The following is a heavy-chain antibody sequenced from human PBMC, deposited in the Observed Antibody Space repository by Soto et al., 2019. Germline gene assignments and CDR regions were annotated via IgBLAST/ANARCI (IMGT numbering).Heavy chain of an antibody. V-gene: IGHV4-30-4*01. CDR3: ARYCSGGSCYSYYFDY. CDR2: IYYSGST. D-gene: IGHD2-15*01. J-gene: IGHJ4*02. CDR1: GGSISSGDYY. Sequence: PSETPSLTCTVSGGSISSGDYYWSWIRQPPGKGLEWIGYIYYSGSTYYNPSLKSRVTISVDTSKNQFSLKLSSVTAADTAVYYCARYCSGGSCYSYYFDYWGQGTLVTVSS.